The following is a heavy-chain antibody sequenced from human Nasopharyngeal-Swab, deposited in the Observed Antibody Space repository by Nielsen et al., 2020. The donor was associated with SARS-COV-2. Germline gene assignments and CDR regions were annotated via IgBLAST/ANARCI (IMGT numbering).Heavy chain of an antibody. J-gene: IGHJ4*02. CDR1: GFTFDDYA. CDR3: ARVGRLRSEFDY. V-gene: IGHV3-9*01. CDR2: ISWNSVSI. Sequence: GGSLRLSCAASGFTFDDYAIHWVRQAPGKGLEWVSGISWNSVSIGYADSVKGRFTISRDNAKNSLYLQMNSLRAEDTAVYYCARVGRLRSEFDYWGQGTLVTVSS. D-gene: IGHD3-10*02.